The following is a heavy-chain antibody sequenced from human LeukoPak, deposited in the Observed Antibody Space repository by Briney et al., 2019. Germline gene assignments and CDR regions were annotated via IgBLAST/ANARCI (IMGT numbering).Heavy chain of an antibody. J-gene: IGHJ5*02. Sequence: SETLTLICTVSGDSFSSYYWSWIRQPAGKGLEWIGRIYSSGTTNYNPSLKSRVTMSIDTSRNQFSLKLSSVTAADTAVYYCARLARGQDYYGSGTYFNWVDPWGGGPLVTVSS. CDR1: GDSFSSYY. CDR3: ARLARGQDYYGSGTYFNWVDP. V-gene: IGHV4-4*07. D-gene: IGHD3-10*01. CDR2: IYSSGTT.